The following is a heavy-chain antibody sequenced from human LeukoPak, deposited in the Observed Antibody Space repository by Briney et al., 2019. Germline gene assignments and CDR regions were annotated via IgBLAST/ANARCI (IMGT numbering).Heavy chain of an antibody. CDR1: GGSISSYY. D-gene: IGHD3-3*01. J-gene: IGHJ4*02. V-gene: IGHV4-34*01. CDR3: ARGRGDFWSGYPLFDY. Sequence: SETLSLTCTVSGGSISSYYWSWIRQPPGKGLEWIGEINHSGSTNYNPSLKSRVTISVDTSKNQFSLKLSSVTAADTAVYYCARGRGDFWSGYPLFDYWGQGTLVTVSS. CDR2: INHSGST.